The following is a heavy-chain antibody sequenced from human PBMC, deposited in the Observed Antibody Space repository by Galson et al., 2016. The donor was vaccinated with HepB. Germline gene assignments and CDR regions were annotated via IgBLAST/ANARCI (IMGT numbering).Heavy chain of an antibody. CDR2: IHYTGGT. CDR3: ARVISDPASYYADN. CDR1: GGSISIYY. V-gene: IGHV4-59*01. J-gene: IGHJ4*02. D-gene: IGHD3-10*01. Sequence: SETLSLTCTISGGSISIYYWSWVRQSPGKGLDLIGFIHYTGGTNYNPSLKSRVTMSVDTSKNQFSLNLRSLTAADTGMYYCARVISDPASYYADNWGQGTLVIVSS.